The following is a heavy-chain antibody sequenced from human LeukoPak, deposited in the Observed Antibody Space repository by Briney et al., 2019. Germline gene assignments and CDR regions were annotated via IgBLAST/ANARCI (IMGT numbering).Heavy chain of an antibody. D-gene: IGHD2-2*01. J-gene: IGHJ3*02. CDR3: ARVLCSSTSCYEPTTFDI. Sequence: PSETLSLTCTVSGGSISSSSYYWGWIRQPPGKGLEWIGSIHYSGSTYYNPSLKSRVTISVDTSKNQFSLKLSSVTAADTAVYYCARVLCSSTSCYEPTTFDIWGQGTMVTVSS. V-gene: IGHV4-39*07. CDR2: IHYSGST. CDR1: GGSISSSSYY.